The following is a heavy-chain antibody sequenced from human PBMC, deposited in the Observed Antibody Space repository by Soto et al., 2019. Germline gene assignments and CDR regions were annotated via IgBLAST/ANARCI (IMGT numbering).Heavy chain of an antibody. V-gene: IGHV3-7*01. D-gene: IGHD6-6*01. Sequence: EVQLVESGGGLVQPGGSLRLSCAASGFTFSSDWMSWVRQAPGRGLEWVANIKHDGSEKYYVDSVMDRFTISRDNAKNSLSLQRNSLRAEDTDVYYCARGVHWGQGTLVTVSS. CDR3: ARGVH. CDR1: GFTFSSDW. J-gene: IGHJ4*02. CDR2: IKHDGSEK.